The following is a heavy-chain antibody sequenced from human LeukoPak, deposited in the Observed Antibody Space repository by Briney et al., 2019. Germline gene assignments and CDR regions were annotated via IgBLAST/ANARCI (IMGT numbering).Heavy chain of an antibody. CDR2: IIPIFGIA. V-gene: IGHV1-69*04. J-gene: IGHJ5*02. D-gene: IGHD6-13*01. CDR3: ARDPSIAAAEINWFDP. CDR1: GGTFSSYA. Sequence: SVKVSCKASGGTFSSYAISWVRQAPGQGLEWMGRIIPIFGIANYAQKFQGRATITADKSTSTAYMELSSLRSEDTAVYYCARDPSIAAAEINWFDPWGQGTLVTVSS.